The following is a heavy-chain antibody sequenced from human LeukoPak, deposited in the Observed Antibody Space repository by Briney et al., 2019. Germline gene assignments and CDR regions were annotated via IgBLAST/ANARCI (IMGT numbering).Heavy chain of an antibody. V-gene: IGHV3-23*01. D-gene: IGHD6-19*01. CDR2: ISDSGGST. Sequence: GGSLRLSCAASGSIFSNYAMSWVRQAPGKGLEWVSGISDSGGSTDYADSVKGRFTISRDNSKNTMYLQMKSQRVEDTAVYYCAKDEGGGWYVSCVFDVWGQGTMVTVSS. CDR1: GSIFSNYA. CDR3: AKDEGGGWYVSCVFDV. J-gene: IGHJ3*01.